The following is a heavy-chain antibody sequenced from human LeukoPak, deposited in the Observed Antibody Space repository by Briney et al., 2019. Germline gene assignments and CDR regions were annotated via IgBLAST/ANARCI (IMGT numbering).Heavy chain of an antibody. J-gene: IGHJ4*02. D-gene: IGHD3-22*01. Sequence: GGALRLSCAASGFLVSSNYMSWVRQAPGKGLEWVSIIYSDGSTYYADSVKGRLTISRDNSNNTLYLQMNSLRAEDTAVYYCARDSAYDSCGYRFWGQGTLVTVSA. CDR3: ARDSAYDSCGYRF. CDR1: GFLVSSNY. V-gene: IGHV3-53*01. CDR2: IYSDGST.